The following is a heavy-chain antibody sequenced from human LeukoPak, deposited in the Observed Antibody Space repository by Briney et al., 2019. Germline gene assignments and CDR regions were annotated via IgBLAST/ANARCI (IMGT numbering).Heavy chain of an antibody. CDR3: ASRSSIWSGYQDTLYYFDS. D-gene: IGHD3-3*01. J-gene: IGHJ4*02. CDR1: GGSISSYY. CDR2: IYYSGST. V-gene: IGHV4-59*01. Sequence: SETLSLTCTVSGGSISSYYWSWIRQPPGKRLEWIGHIYYSGSTNYNPSLKSRVTISVDTSKNQFSLKLSSVTAADAAVYYCASRSSIWSGYQDTLYYFDSWGQGTLVTVSS.